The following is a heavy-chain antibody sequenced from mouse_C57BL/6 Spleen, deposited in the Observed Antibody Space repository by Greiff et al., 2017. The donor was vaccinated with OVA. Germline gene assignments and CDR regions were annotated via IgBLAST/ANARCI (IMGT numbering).Heavy chain of an antibody. Sequence: VKLVESGPGLVQPSQSLSITCTVSGFSLPSYGVHWVRQSPGKGLAWLGVIWRGGSTDYNAAFMSRLSITKDNSKSQVFFKMNSLQADDTAIYYCAKKDYYGSRGARDYWGQGTSVTVSS. CDR2: IWRGGST. V-gene: IGHV2-5*01. CDR1: GFSLPSYG. D-gene: IGHD1-1*01. CDR3: AKKDYYGSRGARDY. J-gene: IGHJ4*01.